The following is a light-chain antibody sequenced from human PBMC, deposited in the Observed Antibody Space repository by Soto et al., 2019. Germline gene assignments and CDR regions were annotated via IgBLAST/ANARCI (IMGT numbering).Light chain of an antibody. J-gene: IGKJ4*01. CDR2: GAS. CDR1: QTVINTY. V-gene: IGKV3-20*01. Sequence: EIVLTQSPGTLSLSPGERATLSCRASQTVINTYLAWYQQKPGQAPRLLIFGASSSATGVPDRFSGSGSGTDFTLTISRLEPEDFAVYFCQQYGSSPLTFGGGTKVEIK. CDR3: QQYGSSPLT.